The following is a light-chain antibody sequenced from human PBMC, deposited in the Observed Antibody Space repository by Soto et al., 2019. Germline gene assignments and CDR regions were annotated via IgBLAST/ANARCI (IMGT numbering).Light chain of an antibody. Sequence: QSVLTQPPSASGTPGQRVTISCSGGSSNIGSNTVNWYQQRPGTAPKRLIYSNNQRPSGVPDRFSGSKSGTSASLAISGLQSEDEADYYCAAWDDSLNGYVFGTGTKVTVL. CDR3: AAWDDSLNGYV. J-gene: IGLJ1*01. V-gene: IGLV1-44*01. CDR1: SSNIGSNT. CDR2: SNN.